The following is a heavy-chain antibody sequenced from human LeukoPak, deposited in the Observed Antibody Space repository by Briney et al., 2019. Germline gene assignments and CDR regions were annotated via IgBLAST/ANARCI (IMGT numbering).Heavy chain of an antibody. Sequence: GASVKVSCKASGYTFTGYYMHWVRQAPGQGLEWMGRINPNSGGTNYAQKLQGRVTMIRDTSISTAYMELSRLRSDDTAVYYCATYCSSTSCPPNYWGQGTLVTVSS. J-gene: IGHJ4*02. V-gene: IGHV1-2*06. CDR2: INPNSGGT. CDR3: ATYCSSTSCPPNY. CDR1: GYTFTGYY. D-gene: IGHD2-2*01.